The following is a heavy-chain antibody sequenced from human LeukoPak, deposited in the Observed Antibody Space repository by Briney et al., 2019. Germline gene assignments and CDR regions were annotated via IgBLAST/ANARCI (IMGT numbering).Heavy chain of an antibody. V-gene: IGHV3-33*01. CDR3: ARGPGTYGVTAYYYYSLDV. D-gene: IGHD2-21*02. Sequence: GGSLRLSCAASGFTFSSYGMHWVRQAPGKGLEWVAVIWYDGSNKYYADSVKGRFTISRDNSKNTLYLQMNSLRAEDTAVYYCARGPGTYGVTAYYYYSLDVRGQGTTVTVSS. J-gene: IGHJ6*02. CDR1: GFTFSSYG. CDR2: IWYDGSNK.